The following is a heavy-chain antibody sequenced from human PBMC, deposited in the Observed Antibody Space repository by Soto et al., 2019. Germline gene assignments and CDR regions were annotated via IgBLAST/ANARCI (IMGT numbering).Heavy chain of an antibody. CDR2: MNPNSGNT. V-gene: IGHV1-8*01. J-gene: IGHJ5*02. D-gene: IGHD6-19*01. CDR1: GYTFTSYD. Sequence: QVQLVQSGAEVKKPGASVKVSCKASGYTFTSYDINCVRQATGQGLEWMGWMNPNSGNTGYAQKFRGRVTRTRNTSISTAYMELSGLRSEDTAVYYCAGFGGSSGWFGFDPWGQGTLVTVSS. CDR3: AGFGGSSGWFGFDP.